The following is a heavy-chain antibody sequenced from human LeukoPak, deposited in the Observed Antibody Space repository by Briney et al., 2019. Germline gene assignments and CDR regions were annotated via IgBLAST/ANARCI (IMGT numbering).Heavy chain of an antibody. Sequence: GGSLRLSCAASGFTFGSYPMYWVRQAPGMGLEFVSAITTDGGSTYYSGSVKGGFTISRDNSKNTVFLQMGNLRHEDMAVYFCARSSGGWLDSWGQGTLVTVSS. CDR1: GFTFGSYP. D-gene: IGHD6-19*01. CDR2: ITTDGGST. CDR3: ARSSGGWLDS. V-gene: IGHV3-64*02. J-gene: IGHJ4*02.